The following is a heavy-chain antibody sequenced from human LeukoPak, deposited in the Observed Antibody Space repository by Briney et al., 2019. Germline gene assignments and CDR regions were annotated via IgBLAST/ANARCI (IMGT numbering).Heavy chain of an antibody. J-gene: IGHJ4*02. V-gene: IGHV4-34*08. CDR2: INHSGST. CDR1: GGTFSGYY. CDR3: ARIASLDMY. Sequence: WETLTLTCAVSGGTFSGYYWSWIRQPPGKGLEWIGEINHSGSTNYNPSLKSRVTISVLPSKNLFSLKLSAVSAAKAADDCCARIASLDMYWGQGVIVT. D-gene: IGHD2-15*01.